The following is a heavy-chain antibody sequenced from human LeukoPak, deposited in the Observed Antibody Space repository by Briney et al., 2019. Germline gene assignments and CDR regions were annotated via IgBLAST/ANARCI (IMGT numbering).Heavy chain of an antibody. CDR2: ISSSSSYI. D-gene: IGHD6-13*01. J-gene: IGHJ4*02. CDR1: GFTFSSYS. CDR3: ARDHEVGSWYPPFDY. V-gene: IGHV3-21*04. Sequence: GGSLRLSCAASGFTFSSYSMNWVRQAPGKGLEWVSSISSSSSYIYYADSVKGRFTISRDNAKNSLYLQMNSLRAEDTAVYYCARDHEVGSWYPPFDYWGQGTLVTVSS.